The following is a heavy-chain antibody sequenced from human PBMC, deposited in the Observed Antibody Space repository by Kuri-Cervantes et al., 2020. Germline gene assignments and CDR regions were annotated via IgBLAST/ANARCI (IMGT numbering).Heavy chain of an antibody. Sequence: ASVKVSCKASGYTFTGYYMHWVRQAPGQGLGWMGWINPNSGGTNYAQKFQGWVTMTRDTSISTAYMELSGLRSEDTAVYYCARGRGYSGRYFDYWGQGTLVTVSS. V-gene: IGHV1-2*04. D-gene: IGHD5-12*01. CDR2: INPNSGGT. J-gene: IGHJ4*02. CDR1: GYTFTGYY. CDR3: ARGRGYSGRYFDY.